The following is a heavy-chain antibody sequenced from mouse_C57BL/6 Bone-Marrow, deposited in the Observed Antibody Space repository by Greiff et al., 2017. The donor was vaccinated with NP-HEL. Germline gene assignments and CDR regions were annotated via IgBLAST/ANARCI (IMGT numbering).Heavy chain of an antibody. V-gene: IGHV1-81*01. CDR3: ARQGGTDAMDY. J-gene: IGHJ4*01. D-gene: IGHD4-1*01. CDR1: GYTFTSYG. CDR2: IYPRSGNT. Sequence: VQLKESGAELARPGASVKLSCKASGYTFTSYGISWVKQRTGQGLEWIGEIYPRSGNTYYNEKFKGKATLTADKSSSTAYMELRSLTSEDSAVYFCARQGGTDAMDYWGQGTSVTVSS.